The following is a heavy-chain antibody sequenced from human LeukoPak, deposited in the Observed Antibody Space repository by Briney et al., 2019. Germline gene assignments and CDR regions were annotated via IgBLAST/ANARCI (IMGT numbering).Heavy chain of an antibody. Sequence: ASVKVSCKASGYTFSGYYMHWVRQAPGQGLEWRAWINPNNGDTNYAQKFQGRVTMTRDTSISTAYMELTRLISDDTAVYYCARVGSSGWYVHPTLDFWGQGTLVTVSS. CDR3: ARVGSSGWYVHPTLDF. CDR2: INPNNGDT. CDR1: GYTFSGYY. D-gene: IGHD6-19*01. J-gene: IGHJ4*02. V-gene: IGHV1-2*02.